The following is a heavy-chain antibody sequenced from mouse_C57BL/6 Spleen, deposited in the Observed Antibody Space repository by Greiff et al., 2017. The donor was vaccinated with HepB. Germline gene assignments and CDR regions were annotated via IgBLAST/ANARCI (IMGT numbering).Heavy chain of an antibody. J-gene: IGHJ2*01. Sequence: QVQLQQPGAELVRPGSSVKLSCKASGYTFTSYWMHWVKQRPIQGLEWIGNIDPSDSETHYNQKFKDKATLTVDKSSSTAYMQLSSLTSEDSAVYYCARGDYSNLLDYWGQGTTLTVSS. CDR3: ARGDYSNLLDY. D-gene: IGHD2-5*01. CDR1: GYTFTSYW. CDR2: IDPSDSET. V-gene: IGHV1-52*01.